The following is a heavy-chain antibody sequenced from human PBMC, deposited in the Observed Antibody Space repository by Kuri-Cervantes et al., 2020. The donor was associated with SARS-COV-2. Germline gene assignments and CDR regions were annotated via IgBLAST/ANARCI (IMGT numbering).Heavy chain of an antibody. J-gene: IGHJ6*02. CDR1: GGTFSSYA. D-gene: IGHD3-22*01. Sequence: SVKVSCKASGGTFSSYAISWVRQAPGQGLEWMGRIIPIFGTANYAQKFQGRVTITADKSTSTAYMELSSLRSEDTAVYYCARVWYYYDSSGPPWYYYYGMDVWGQGTTVTVSS. CDR3: ARVWYYYDSSGPPWYYYYGMDV. V-gene: IGHV1-69*06. CDR2: IIPIFGTA.